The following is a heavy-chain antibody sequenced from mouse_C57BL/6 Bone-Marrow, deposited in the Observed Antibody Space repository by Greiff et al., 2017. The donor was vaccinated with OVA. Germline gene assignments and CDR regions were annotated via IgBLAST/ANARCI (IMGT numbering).Heavy chain of an antibody. V-gene: IGHV5-17*01. CDR3: ANLLWYAMDY. Sequence: EVMLVESGGGLVKPGGSLKLSCAASGFTFSDYGMHWVRQAPEKGLEWVAYISSGSSTIYYADTVKGRFTISRDNAKNTLFLQMTSLRSEDTAMYYCANLLWYAMDYWGQGTSVTVSS. D-gene: IGHD2-1*01. J-gene: IGHJ4*01. CDR1: GFTFSDYG. CDR2: ISSGSSTI.